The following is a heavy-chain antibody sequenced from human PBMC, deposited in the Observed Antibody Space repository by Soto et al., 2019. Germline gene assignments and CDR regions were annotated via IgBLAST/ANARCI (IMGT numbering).Heavy chain of an antibody. CDR2: INPSGGST. CDR1: GYTFTSYY. Sequence: QVQLVQSGAEVKKPGASVKVSCKASGYTFTSYYMHWVRQAPGQGLEWMGIINPSGGSTTYAQQFQGRVTMTSDTSTSTVYMERSSLRSEDTSIYYCARLNPALVSVDPWGQGTLVTVSS. V-gene: IGHV1-46*01. CDR3: ARLNPALVSVDP. D-gene: IGHD5-18*01. J-gene: IGHJ5*02.